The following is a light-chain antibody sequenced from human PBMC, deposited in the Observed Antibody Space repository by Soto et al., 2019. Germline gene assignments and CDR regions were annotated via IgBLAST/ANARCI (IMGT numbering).Light chain of an antibody. CDR2: KAS. J-gene: IGKJ1*01. V-gene: IGKV1-5*03. Sequence: DIQMTQSPSTVSASIGDRVTLTCRASRSFGGWLAWYQHKPGIPPKLLICKASGLEVGVPSRFSGSESGTDFTLTTNSLQPDDSATIYCRTLGQGTK. CDR1: RSFGGW. CDR3: RT.